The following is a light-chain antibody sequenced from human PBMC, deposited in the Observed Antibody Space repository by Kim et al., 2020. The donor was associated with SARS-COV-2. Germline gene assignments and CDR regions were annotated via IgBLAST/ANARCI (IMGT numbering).Light chain of an antibody. CDR3: CSYAGTDTFI. CDR2: DVS. J-gene: IGLJ2*01. V-gene: IGLV2-11*01. CDR1: SSDIRGYDY. Sequence: GQSVTISHTGASSDIRGYDYVSWYQHHPGDAPKLIIYDVSERPSGVPDRFSGSKSGNTASLTISGLQAEDEADYYCCSYAGTDTFIFGGGTQLTVL.